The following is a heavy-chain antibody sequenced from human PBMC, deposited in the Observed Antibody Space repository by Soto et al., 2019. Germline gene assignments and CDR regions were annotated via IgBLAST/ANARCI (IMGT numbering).Heavy chain of an antibody. CDR1: GFTFSSYA. CDR2: ISGSGGST. J-gene: IGHJ4*02. V-gene: IGHV3-23*01. D-gene: IGHD5-18*01. CDR3: AITGAIQLWLRFDY. Sequence: GGSLRLSCAASGFTFSSYAMSWVRQAPGKGLEWVSAISGSGGSTYYADSVKGRFTISRDNSKSTLYLQMNSLRAEDTAVYYCAITGAIQLWLRFDYWGQGTLVTVSS.